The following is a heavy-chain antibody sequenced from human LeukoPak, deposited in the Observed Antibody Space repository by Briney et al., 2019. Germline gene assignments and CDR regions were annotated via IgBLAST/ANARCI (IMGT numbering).Heavy chain of an antibody. CDR3: ARAEERLDYVWGSYRFDH. J-gene: IGHJ4*02. CDR2: IYYSGST. Sequence: SETLSLTCTVSGGSISSSGYYWGWIRQPPGKGLEWIGSIYYSGSTYYNPSLKSRVTISVDTSKNQFSLKLSSVTAADTAVYYCARAEERLDYVWGSYRFDHWGQGTLVTVSS. D-gene: IGHD3-16*02. CDR1: GGSISSSGYY. V-gene: IGHV4-39*07.